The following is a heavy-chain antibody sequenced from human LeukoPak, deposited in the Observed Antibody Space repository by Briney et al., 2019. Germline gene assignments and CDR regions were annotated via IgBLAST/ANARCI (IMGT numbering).Heavy chain of an antibody. J-gene: IGHJ3*02. CDR2: INPNSGGT. CDR3: ARGHPSDNWTFDI. D-gene: IGHD1-1*01. Sequence: ASVKVSCKASGYTFTGYYMHWVRQAPGQGLEWMGRINPNSGGTNYAQKFQGRVTMTRDTSISTAYMELSRLRSDDTAVYYCARGHPSDNWTFDIWGQGTMLTVSS. V-gene: IGHV1-2*06. CDR1: GYTFTGYY.